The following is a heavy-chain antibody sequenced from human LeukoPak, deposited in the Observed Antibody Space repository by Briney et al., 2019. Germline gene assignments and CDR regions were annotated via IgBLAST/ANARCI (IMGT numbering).Heavy chain of an antibody. Sequence: SETLSLTCTVSGGSISSYYWSWIRQPPGKGLEWIGYIYYSGSTNYNPSLKSRVTISVDTSKNQFSLKLSSVTAADTAVYYCARDSSYGFFDYWGQGALVTVSS. CDR1: GGSISSYY. V-gene: IGHV4-59*01. J-gene: IGHJ4*02. CDR2: IYYSGST. CDR3: ARDSSYGFFDY. D-gene: IGHD5-18*01.